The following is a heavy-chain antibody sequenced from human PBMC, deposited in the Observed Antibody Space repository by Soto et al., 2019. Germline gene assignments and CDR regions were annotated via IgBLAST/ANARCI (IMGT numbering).Heavy chain of an antibody. D-gene: IGHD5-12*01. J-gene: IGHJ6*02. Sequence: GGSLRLSCAASGFTFSSYSMNWVRQAPGKGLEWVSSISSSSSYIYYADSVKGRFTISRDNAKNSLYLQMNSLRAEDTAVYYCARDQLIVATTRYYYYGMDVWGQGTTVTAP. CDR3: ARDQLIVATTRYYYYGMDV. CDR1: GFTFSSYS. CDR2: ISSSSSYI. V-gene: IGHV3-21*01.